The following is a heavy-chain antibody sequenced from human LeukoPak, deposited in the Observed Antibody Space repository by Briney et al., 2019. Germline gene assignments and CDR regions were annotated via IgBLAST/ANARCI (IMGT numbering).Heavy chain of an antibody. V-gene: IGHV4-34*01. CDR1: GGSFSGYY. CDR3: ARLSSWYFPFDY. D-gene: IGHD6-13*01. Sequence: SETLSLTCAVYGGSFSGYYWSWIRQPPGKGLEWIGEINHSGSTNYNPSLKSRVTISVDTSKNQFSLKLSSVTAADTAVYYCARLSSWYFPFDYWGQGTLVTVSS. CDR2: INHSGST. J-gene: IGHJ4*02.